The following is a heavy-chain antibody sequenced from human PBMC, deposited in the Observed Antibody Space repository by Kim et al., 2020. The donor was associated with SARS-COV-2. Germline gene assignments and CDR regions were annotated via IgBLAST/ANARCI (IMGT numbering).Heavy chain of an antibody. V-gene: IGHV4-34*01. CDR3: ARRLSNTSGWGSHYCDL. CDR1: GGSFSGYY. CDR2: INHSGRT. Sequence: SETPSLTCAVYGGSFSGYYWSWIRQPPGKGLEWIGEINHSGRTNYNPSLKSRVTISVDTSKNQFSLKLTSVTAADTSVYYCARRLSNTSGWGSHYCDLWGQGTLVTVSS. J-gene: IGHJ4*02. D-gene: IGHD3-10*01.